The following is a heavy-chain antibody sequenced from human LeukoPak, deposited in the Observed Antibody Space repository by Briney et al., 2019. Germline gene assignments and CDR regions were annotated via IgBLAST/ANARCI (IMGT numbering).Heavy chain of an antibody. CDR1: GGXFSGYY. CDR2: INHSGST. D-gene: IGHD6-6*01. V-gene: IGHV4-34*01. J-gene: IGHJ5*02. CDR3: ASPGSSSSGWFDP. Sequence: SETLSLTCAVYGGXFSGYYWSWIRQPPGKGLEWIGEINHSGSTNYNPSLKSRVTISVDTSKNQFSLKLSSVTAADTAVYYCASPGSSSSGWFDPWGQGTLVTVSS.